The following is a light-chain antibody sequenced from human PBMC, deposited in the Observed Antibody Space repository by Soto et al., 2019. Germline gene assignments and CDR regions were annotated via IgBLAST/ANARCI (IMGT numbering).Light chain of an antibody. V-gene: IGKV1-5*01. CDR3: QQYNTYSST. CDR1: QSINIW. J-gene: IGKJ2*01. CDR2: DAS. Sequence: DIQMTQSPSTLSASVGDRVTITCRASQSINIWLAWYQQKAGKAPKLLIYDASTLENRVPLSVXFGGSATXXXXXXXXXQPDDFATYYCQQYNTYSSTFGQGTKLAIQ.